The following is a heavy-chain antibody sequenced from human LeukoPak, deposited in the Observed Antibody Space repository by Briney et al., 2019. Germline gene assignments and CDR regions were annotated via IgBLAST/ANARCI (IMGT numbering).Heavy chain of an antibody. Sequence: GGSLRLSCAASGFTFSNAWMSWVRQAPGKGLEWVGRIMSRTDGGTTAYAAPVKGRFTISRDDSKNTLSLQMKGLETEDTAVYYCTTASVTMVRGVINPDAFDVWGLGTMVIVSS. CDR1: GFTFSNAW. CDR3: TTASVTMVRGVINPDAFDV. V-gene: IGHV3-15*01. J-gene: IGHJ3*01. D-gene: IGHD3-10*01. CDR2: IMSRTDGGTT.